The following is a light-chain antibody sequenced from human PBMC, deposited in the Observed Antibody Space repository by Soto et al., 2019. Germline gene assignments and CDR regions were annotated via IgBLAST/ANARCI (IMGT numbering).Light chain of an antibody. J-gene: IGKJ4*01. CDR2: DVS. Sequence: EIVLTQSPATLSLYPGERATLSCRASQSVSSYLAWYQQKPGQAPRLLIYDVSNRATGIPARFSGSGSGTDFTLTISSLEPEDFAVYYCQQRSNWPLTLGGGTKVDIK. CDR3: QQRSNWPLT. V-gene: IGKV3-11*01. CDR1: QSVSSY.